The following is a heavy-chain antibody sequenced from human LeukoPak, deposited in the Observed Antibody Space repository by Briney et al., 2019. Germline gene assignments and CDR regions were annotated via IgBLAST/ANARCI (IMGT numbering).Heavy chain of an antibody. CDR3: ARGSPHDYVWGSYRYTLYYFDY. J-gene: IGHJ4*02. V-gene: IGHV4-38-2*02. Sequence: SETLSLTCTVSGYSISSGYYWGWIRQPPGKGLEWIGSIYHSGSTYYNPSLKSRVTISVDTSKNQFSLKLSSVTAADTAVYYCARGSPHDYVWGSYRYTLYYFDYWGQGTLVTVSS. D-gene: IGHD3-16*02. CDR2: IYHSGST. CDR1: GYSISSGYY.